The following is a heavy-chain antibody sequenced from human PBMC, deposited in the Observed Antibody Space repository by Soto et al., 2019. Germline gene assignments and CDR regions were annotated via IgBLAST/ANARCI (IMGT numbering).Heavy chain of an antibody. V-gene: IGHV4-30-2*01. D-gene: IGHD3-16*02. Sequence: PSETLSLTCAVSGGSISSGGYSWSWIRQPPGKGLEWIGYIYHSGSTYYNPSLKSRVTISVDRSKNQFSLKLSSVTAADTAVYYCARRGTSSRFGGVIVMPGGTTDWYFDLWGRGTLVTVSS. CDR2: IYHSGST. J-gene: IGHJ2*01. CDR3: ARRGTSSRFGGVIVMPGGTTDWYFDL. CDR1: GGSISSGGYS.